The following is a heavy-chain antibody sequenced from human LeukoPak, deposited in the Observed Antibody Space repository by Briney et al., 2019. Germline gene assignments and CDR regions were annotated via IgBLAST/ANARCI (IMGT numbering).Heavy chain of an antibody. D-gene: IGHD4-17*01. CDR1: GGSMRSYY. Sequence: SETLSLTCTVSGGSMRSYYWSWIRQPPGKGLEWIGYIYYSGSTIYNPSLKSRVTISLDASKNQFSLKMNSVTAADTAVYYCAKMGNPATVTADYWGQGTLVTVSS. CDR2: IYYSGST. CDR3: AKMGNPATVTADY. V-gene: IGHV4-59*08. J-gene: IGHJ4*02.